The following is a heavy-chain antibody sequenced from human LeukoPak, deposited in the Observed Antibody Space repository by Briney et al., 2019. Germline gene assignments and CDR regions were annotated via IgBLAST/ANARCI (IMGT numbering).Heavy chain of an antibody. CDR2: ISSSSSYI. V-gene: IGHV3-21*01. D-gene: IGHD2-2*02. CDR3: ARAPATAILFWFDP. CDR1: GFTFSSYS. J-gene: IGHJ5*02. Sequence: GGSLRLSCAASGFTFSSYSMNWVRQAPGKGLEWVSSISSSSSYIYYADSVKGRFTISRDNAKNSLYLQMNSLRAEDTAVYYCARAPATAILFWFDPWGQGTLVTVSS.